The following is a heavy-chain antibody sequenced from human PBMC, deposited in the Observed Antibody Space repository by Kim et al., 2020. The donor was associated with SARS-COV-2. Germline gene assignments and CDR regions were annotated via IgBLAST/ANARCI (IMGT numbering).Heavy chain of an antibody. CDR2: IKSDGSST. Sequence: GGSLRLSCAASEFTFSNYYMHWVRQAPGEGLVWVSRIKSDGSSTTYADSVKGRFTVSRDNAKNTLYLQMNSLRAEDTAVYYCARAGDSGTYYVDYWGQGTLVTVSS. V-gene: IGHV3-74*01. D-gene: IGHD3-10*01. CDR1: EFTFSNYY. J-gene: IGHJ4*02. CDR3: ARAGDSGTYYVDY.